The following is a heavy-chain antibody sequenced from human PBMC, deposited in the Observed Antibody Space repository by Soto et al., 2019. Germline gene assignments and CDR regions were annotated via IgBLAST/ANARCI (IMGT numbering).Heavy chain of an antibody. J-gene: IGHJ4*02. CDR2: IHTTDCT. Sequence: PSETLSLTCTVSGDSISSYYWSWIRQPAGKGMEWIGRIHTTDCTNYSPSLKSRVTMSIDTSNNQFSLKLTSLTAADTAVYYCARALSSAAGLYFDYWGQGTLVTVSS. CDR1: GDSISSYY. CDR3: ARALSSAAGLYFDY. D-gene: IGHD6-13*01. V-gene: IGHV4-4*07.